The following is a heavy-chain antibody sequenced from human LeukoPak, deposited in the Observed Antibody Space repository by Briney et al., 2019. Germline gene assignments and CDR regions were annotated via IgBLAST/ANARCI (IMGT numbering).Heavy chain of an antibody. CDR1: DYTFTSHG. D-gene: IGHD3-22*01. Sequence: ASVKVSCKASDYTFTSHGISWVRQAPGQGLEWMGWISAYNGNTNYAQKLQGRVTMTTDTSTSTAYMELRSLGSDDTAVYYCARCNYDSSGYTYYFDYWGQGTLVTVSS. J-gene: IGHJ4*02. CDR3: ARCNYDSSGYTYYFDY. CDR2: ISAYNGNT. V-gene: IGHV1-18*01.